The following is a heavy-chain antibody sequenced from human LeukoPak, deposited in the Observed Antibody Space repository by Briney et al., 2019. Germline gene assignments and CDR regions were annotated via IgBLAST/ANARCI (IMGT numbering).Heavy chain of an antibody. V-gene: IGHV3-73*01. D-gene: IGHD4-23*01. Sequence: PGGSLRLSCAASGFTFSGSAMHWVRQASGKGLEWVGRIRSKANSYATAYAASEKGRLTISRDDSKNTAYLQMNSLKTEDTAEYYCTRLDYGGDYYGMDVWGKGTTVSVSS. CDR3: TRLDYGGDYYGMDV. CDR2: IRSKANSYAT. J-gene: IGHJ6*04. CDR1: GFTFSGSA.